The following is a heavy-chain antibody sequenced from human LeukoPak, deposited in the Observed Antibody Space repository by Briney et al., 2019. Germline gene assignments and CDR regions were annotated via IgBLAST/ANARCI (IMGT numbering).Heavy chain of an antibody. CDR2: ISGSGGST. CDR1: GFTFSSYA. J-gene: IGHJ1*01. D-gene: IGHD6-13*01. CDR3: AKGSILVAGRLYFQH. Sequence: GGSLRLSCAASGFTFSSYAMSWVRQAPGKGLEWVSAISGSGGSTYYADSVKGRFTISRDNSKNTLYLQINSLRAEDTAVYYCAKGSILVAGRLYFQHWGQGTLVTVSS. V-gene: IGHV3-23*01.